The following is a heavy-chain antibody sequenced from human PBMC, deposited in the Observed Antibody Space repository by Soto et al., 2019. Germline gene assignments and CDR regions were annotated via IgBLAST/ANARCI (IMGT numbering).Heavy chain of an antibody. D-gene: IGHD2-15*01. CDR2: IYYSGTT. Sequence: SETLSLTCAVSGGSISSSNWWSWVRQPPGKGLEWIGEIYYSGTTKYNPPLKSRVTISVDKSKNQFSLNLYSVTAADTAVYYCARDQGYCSGGSCYVFDSWGQGTLVTVSS. CDR1: GGSISSSNW. J-gene: IGHJ4*02. V-gene: IGHV4-4*02. CDR3: ARDQGYCSGGSCYVFDS.